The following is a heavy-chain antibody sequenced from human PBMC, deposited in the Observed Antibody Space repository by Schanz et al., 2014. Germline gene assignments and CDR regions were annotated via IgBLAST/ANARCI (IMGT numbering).Heavy chain of an antibody. J-gene: IGHJ4*02. CDR1: GFTFSIYA. CDR2: IGNGGVTI. V-gene: IGHV3-48*04. Sequence: EVQLVASGGGLVQPGGSLRLSCSASGFTFSIYAMHWIRQPPGRGLEWVSYIGNGGVTIYYADSVKGRFTISRDNSKNSLYLQMNSLRAEDTAVYYCARIGGSVFDYWAQGTLVTVSS. D-gene: IGHD3-10*01. CDR3: ARIGGSVFDY.